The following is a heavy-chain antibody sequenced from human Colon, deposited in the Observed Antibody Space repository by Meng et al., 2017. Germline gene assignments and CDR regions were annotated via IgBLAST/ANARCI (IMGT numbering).Heavy chain of an antibody. Sequence: SETLSLTCTVSGGSISSSSYYWDWVRQPPGKGLEWFGSIYYSGSTYYNPSIKSRVTIPVDTSKNQFSLKLSSVTAADTAVYYCARTAAAAWSHDYWGQGTLVTVSS. D-gene: IGHD6-13*01. CDR2: IYYSGST. CDR3: ARTAAAAWSHDY. J-gene: IGHJ4*02. V-gene: IGHV4-39*07. CDR1: GGSISSSSYY.